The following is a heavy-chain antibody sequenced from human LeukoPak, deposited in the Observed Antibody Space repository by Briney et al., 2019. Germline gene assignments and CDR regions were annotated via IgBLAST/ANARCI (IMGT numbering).Heavy chain of an antibody. Sequence: SETLSLTCTVSGGSISSSGYYWGWIRQPPGKGLEWIGSIYSSGSSYYNPSLKSRVTISVDTSKIQFSLNLISVTAADTAVYYCARALNPLTGTYYFDYWGQGTLVTVSS. D-gene: IGHD4/OR15-4a*01. CDR3: ARALNPLTGTYYFDY. CDR2: IYSSGSS. J-gene: IGHJ4*02. CDR1: GGSISSSGYY. V-gene: IGHV4-39*07.